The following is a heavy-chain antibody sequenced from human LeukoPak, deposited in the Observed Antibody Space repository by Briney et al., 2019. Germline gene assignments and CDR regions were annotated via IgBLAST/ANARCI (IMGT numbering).Heavy chain of an antibody. J-gene: IGHJ3*02. Sequence: PGRSLRLSCAASGFTFSSYAMHWVRQAPGKGLEWVAVISYDGSNKYYADSVKGRFTISRDNSKNTLYLQMNSLRAEDTAVYYCARVQRAFDIWGQGTMVTVSS. D-gene: IGHD6-25*01. CDR1: GFTFSSYA. V-gene: IGHV3-30*04. CDR2: ISYDGSNK. CDR3: ARVQRAFDI.